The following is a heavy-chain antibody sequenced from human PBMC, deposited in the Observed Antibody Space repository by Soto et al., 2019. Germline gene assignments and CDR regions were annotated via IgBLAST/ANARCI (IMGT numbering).Heavy chain of an antibody. V-gene: IGHV3-30*18. CDR1: GFPFSSYG. J-gene: IGHJ5*01. CDR2: TSYNGNNK. Sequence: QVHLVESGGGVVQPGASLRLSCAASGFPFSSYGMHWVRQTPGKGLEWVAVTSYNGNNKYYADSVKGRFTISRDKSKNTLYLQMNTLRGDDTAVYYCTKDPSFDFWGQGILVTVSS. CDR3: TKDPSFDF.